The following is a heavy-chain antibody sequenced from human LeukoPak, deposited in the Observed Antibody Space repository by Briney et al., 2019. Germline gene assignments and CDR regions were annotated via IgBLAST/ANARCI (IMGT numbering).Heavy chain of an antibody. CDR1: GFTFSSSW. CDR3: TREQYCSTTTCYNRYFDY. D-gene: IGHD2-2*01. J-gene: IGHJ4*02. CDR2: IKDDGSEI. V-gene: IGHV3-74*01. Sequence: GGSLRLSCAASGFTFSSSWMHWVRQAPGEGLVWLSRIKDDGSEIDYADTVKGRFTISRDNAKNTLELQMNSLTSEDTAVYYCTREQYCSTTTCYNRYFDYWGQGTLVTVSS.